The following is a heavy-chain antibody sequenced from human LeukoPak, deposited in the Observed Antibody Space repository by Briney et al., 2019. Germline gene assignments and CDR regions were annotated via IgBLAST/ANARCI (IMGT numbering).Heavy chain of an antibody. D-gene: IGHD2-15*01. V-gene: IGHV5-51*01. CDR2: IYPDASDT. Sequence: GESLKISCKGSGYSFTSYWIHWVRQMPGKGLESMGIIYPDASDTKYSPSFQGQVTISADKSISTAYLQWSSLKASDTAMYLCARRVYCSGGPCYDGSLVYWGQGTLVTVSS. J-gene: IGHJ4*02. CDR1: GYSFTSYW. CDR3: ARRVYCSGGPCYDGSLVY.